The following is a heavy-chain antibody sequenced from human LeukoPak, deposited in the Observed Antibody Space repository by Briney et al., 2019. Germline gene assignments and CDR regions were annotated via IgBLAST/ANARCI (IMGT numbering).Heavy chain of an antibody. D-gene: IGHD6-13*01. J-gene: IGHJ4*02. CDR2: IYSGGRT. Sequence: GGSLRLSCAASGFTVSRNYMSWVRQAPGKGLEWGSVIYSGGRTYYADSVKGRFTIPRDNSKNTLYLQMNRLRAEDTAVYYCARAGPSSSWHQFDYWGQGTLVTIPS. CDR3: ARAGPSSSWHQFDY. V-gene: IGHV3-66*01. CDR1: GFTVSRNY.